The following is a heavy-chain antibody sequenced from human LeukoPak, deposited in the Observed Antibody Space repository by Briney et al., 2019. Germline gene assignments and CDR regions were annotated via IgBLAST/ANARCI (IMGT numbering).Heavy chain of an antibody. V-gene: IGHV3-23*01. Sequence: GGSLRLSCAASGFTFSDYAMTWVRQAPGKGLEWVSAISPSGATTYYADSVKGRFTISRDNSKNTLYLQMNSLRAEDTAIYYCAKKMTTSDPWGQGTLVTVSS. CDR2: ISPSGATT. CDR1: GFTFSDYA. J-gene: IGHJ5*02. CDR3: AKKMTTSDP. D-gene: IGHD4-17*01.